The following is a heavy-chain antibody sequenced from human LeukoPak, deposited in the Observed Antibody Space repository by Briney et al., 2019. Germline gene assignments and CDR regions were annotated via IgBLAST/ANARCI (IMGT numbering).Heavy chain of an antibody. D-gene: IGHD2-15*01. CDR3: AKDVGMIGYCSGGSCYAIDY. CDR1: GFTFSSYG. CDR2: ISYGGSNK. V-gene: IGHV3-30*18. Sequence: PGGSLRLSCAASGFTFSSYGMHWVRQAPGKGLEWVAVISYGGSNKFYADSVKDRFTISRDNSKNTLYLQMNSLRAEDTAVYYCAKDVGMIGYCSGGSCYAIDYWGQGTLVTVSS. J-gene: IGHJ4*02.